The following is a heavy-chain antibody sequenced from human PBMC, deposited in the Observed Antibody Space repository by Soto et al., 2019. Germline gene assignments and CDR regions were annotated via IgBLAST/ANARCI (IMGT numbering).Heavy chain of an antibody. Sequence: GSLRLSCAASGFTFSSYSMNWVRQAPGKGLEWVSYISSSSTIYYADSVKGRFTISRDSAKNSLYLQMNSLRDEDTAVYYCARDPYYDILTGYPRLYYYGMDVWGQGTTVTV. J-gene: IGHJ6*02. D-gene: IGHD3-9*01. CDR1: GFTFSSYS. V-gene: IGHV3-48*02. CDR2: ISSSSTI. CDR3: ARDPYYDILTGYPRLYYYGMDV.